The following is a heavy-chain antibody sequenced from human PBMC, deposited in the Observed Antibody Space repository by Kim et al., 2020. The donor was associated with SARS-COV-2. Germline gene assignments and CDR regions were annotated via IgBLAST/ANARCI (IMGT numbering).Heavy chain of an antibody. J-gene: IGHJ4*02. Sequence: SVKGRFTIARDSSKNTLYLRMNSLRAEDTAVYYCAKDPEYCSSTSCYTDYWGQGTLVTVST. CDR3: AKDPEYCSSTSCYTDY. V-gene: IGHV3-23*01. D-gene: IGHD2-2*02.